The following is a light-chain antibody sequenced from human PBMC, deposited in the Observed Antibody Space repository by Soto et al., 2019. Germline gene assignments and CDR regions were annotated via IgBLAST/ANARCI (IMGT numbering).Light chain of an antibody. CDR1: QTISSW. J-gene: IGKJ5*01. V-gene: IGKV1-12*01. CDR2: AAS. CDR3: QQANSFPIT. Sequence: DIQMTPSPSTPAGSVGDRVTLTFLASQTISSWLAWYQQKPGKAPKLLIYAASSLQSGVPSRFSGSGSGTDFTLTISSLQPEDFATYYCQQANSFPITFGQGTRLEI.